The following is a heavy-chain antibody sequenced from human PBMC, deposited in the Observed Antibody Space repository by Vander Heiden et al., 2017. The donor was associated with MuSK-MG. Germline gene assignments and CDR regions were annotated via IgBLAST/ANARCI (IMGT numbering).Heavy chain of an antibody. CDR1: GFTFSTSG. Sequence: QVQLVESGGGVVQPGRSLRLSCAASGFTFSTSGMHWVRQAPGKGLEWVAVIWSDGSNENYPDSVKGRFTISRDNSKNTLYLQMNSLRVEDTAVYYCARQYSSGYYFGYWGQGTLVTVSS. CDR2: IWSDGSNE. D-gene: IGHD6-19*01. V-gene: IGHV3-33*01. CDR3: ARQYSSGYYFGY. J-gene: IGHJ4*02.